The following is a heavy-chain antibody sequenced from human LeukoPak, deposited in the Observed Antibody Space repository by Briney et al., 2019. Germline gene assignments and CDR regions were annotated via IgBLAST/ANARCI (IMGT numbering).Heavy chain of an antibody. V-gene: IGHV3-23*01. Sequence: PGGSLRLSCAASGFTFSNSAMTWVRQAPGKGLDWVSAINGDGGRTYHADSVKGRFTISRDNSKNTLYLQMNSLRVEDTAVYYCAKDIKGTNYYYYCMGAWGQGTTVTVSS. D-gene: IGHD1-14*01. CDR2: INGDGGRT. CDR3: AKDIKGTNYYYYCMGA. CDR1: GFTFSNSA. J-gene: IGHJ6*02.